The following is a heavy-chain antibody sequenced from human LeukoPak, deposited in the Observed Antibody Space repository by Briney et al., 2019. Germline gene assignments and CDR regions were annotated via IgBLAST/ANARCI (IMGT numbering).Heavy chain of an antibody. V-gene: IGHV4-38-2*02. J-gene: IGHJ6*03. CDR1: GYSISSGYY. D-gene: IGHD3-10*01. CDR3: ARDRELLWFGELSEYYYMDV. Sequence: SETLSLTCAVSGYSISSGYYWGWIRQPPGTGLEWIGSIYHSGSTYYHSSLKSRVTISVDTSKNQFSLKLSSVTAADTAVYYCARDRELLWFGELSEYYYMDVWGKGTTVTVSS. CDR2: IYHSGST.